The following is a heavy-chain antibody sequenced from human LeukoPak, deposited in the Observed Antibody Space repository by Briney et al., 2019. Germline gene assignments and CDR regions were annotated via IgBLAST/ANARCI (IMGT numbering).Heavy chain of an antibody. CDR1: GFTFSAYE. CDR3: ARKGHRGYGLDY. J-gene: IGHJ4*02. V-gene: IGHV3-48*03. Sequence: GGSLRLSCAAAGFTFSAYEMNWVRQAPGKGLEWVSYISTSGDKTYHADSVRGRFTTSRDNAKNSLSLQMNSLRVEDTAIYYCARKGHRGYGLDYWGQGTLVTVSS. CDR2: ISTSGDKT. D-gene: IGHD5-12*01.